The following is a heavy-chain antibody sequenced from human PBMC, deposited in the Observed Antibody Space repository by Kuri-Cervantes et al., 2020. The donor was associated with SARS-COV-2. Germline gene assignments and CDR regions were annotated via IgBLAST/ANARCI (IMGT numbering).Heavy chain of an antibody. V-gene: IGHV3-21*01. CDR1: GFTFSSYS. Sequence: GESLKISCAASGFTFSSYSMNWVRKAPGKGLEWVSSISSSSSYIYYADSVKGRFTISKESGENSLSLHMNSLRGDDTAVYYCARVAGEGPIYYYYMDVWGKGTTVTVSS. CDR3: ARVAGEGPIYYYYMDV. J-gene: IGHJ6*03. CDR2: ISSSSSYI. D-gene: IGHD2-21*01.